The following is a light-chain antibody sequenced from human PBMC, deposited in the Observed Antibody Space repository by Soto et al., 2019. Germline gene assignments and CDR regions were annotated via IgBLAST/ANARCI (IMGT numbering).Light chain of an antibody. J-gene: IGLJ2*01. CDR2: EVS. CDR3: SSYAGTNYVV. CDR1: SSDVGGHNY. Sequence: QSVLTQPPSASGSPGQSVTISCTGTSSDVGGHNYVSWYQQHPGKAPKLMIYEVSKRPSGVPARFSGSKSDNTASLTVSGLQAEDEADYYCSSYAGTNYVVFGGGTKLTVL. V-gene: IGLV2-8*01.